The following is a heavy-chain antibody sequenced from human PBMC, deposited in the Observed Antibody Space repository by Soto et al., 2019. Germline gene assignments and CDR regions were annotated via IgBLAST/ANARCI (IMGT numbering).Heavy chain of an antibody. J-gene: IGHJ4*02. CDR1: GGTFSSYA. V-gene: IGHV1-69*06. CDR3: AREKRGYSGYDSFDY. D-gene: IGHD5-12*01. Sequence: QVQLVQSGAEVKKPGSSVKVSCKASGGTFSSYAISWVRQAPGQGLEWMGGIIPIFGTANYAQKFQGRVTITADKSTSAAYMELSSLRSEDTAVYYCAREKRGYSGYDSFDYWGQGTLVTVSS. CDR2: IIPIFGTA.